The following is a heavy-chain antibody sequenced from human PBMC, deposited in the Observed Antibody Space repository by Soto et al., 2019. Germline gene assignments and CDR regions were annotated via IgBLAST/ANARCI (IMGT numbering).Heavy chain of an antibody. CDR3: VRDSHGDY. CDR1: GFTFSNYW. J-gene: IGHJ4*02. Sequence: EVQLVESGGGLVQPRGSLRLSCAGSGFTFSNYWMHWVRQAPGKGLEWVSRIDHDGPTDYADSVRGRFTISRDNAENTLYLQMNSLRPEDTAVYYCVRDSHGDYWGQVTLVTVSS. CDR2: IDHDGPT. V-gene: IGHV3-74*01.